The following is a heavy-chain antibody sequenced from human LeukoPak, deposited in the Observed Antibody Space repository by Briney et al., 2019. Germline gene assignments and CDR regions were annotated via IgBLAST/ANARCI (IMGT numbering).Heavy chain of an antibody. CDR1: GFTFSSYS. CDR3: AREVAAAGTYFDY. V-gene: IGHV3-21*01. J-gene: IGHJ4*02. D-gene: IGHD6-13*01. CDR2: ISSSSSYI. Sequence: GGSLRLSCAASGFTFSSYSMNWVRQAPGKGLEWVSSISSSSSYIYYADSVKGRFTISRDNSKNTLYLQMNSLRAEDTAVYYCAREVAAAGTYFDYWGQGTLVTVSS.